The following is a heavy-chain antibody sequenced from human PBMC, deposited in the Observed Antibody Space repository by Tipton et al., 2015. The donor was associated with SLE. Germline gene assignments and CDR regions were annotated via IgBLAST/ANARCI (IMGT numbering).Heavy chain of an antibody. V-gene: IGHV1-69*01. Sequence: QVQLVQSGPEVKKPGSSVKVSCKASGGTFSSYAISWVRQAPGQGLEWMGGIIPIFGTANYAQKFQGRVTITADESTSTAYMELSSLGSEDTAVYYCARAGESGNPASYYYYGMDVWGQGTTVTVSS. CDR1: GGTFSSYA. J-gene: IGHJ6*02. CDR3: ARAGESGNPASYYYYGMDV. D-gene: IGHD4-23*01. CDR2: IIPIFGTA.